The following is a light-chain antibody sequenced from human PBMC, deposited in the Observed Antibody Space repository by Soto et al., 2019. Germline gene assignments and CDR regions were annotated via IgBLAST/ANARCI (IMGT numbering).Light chain of an antibody. Sequence: DNQMNQSPSSLSASVGDRVTISCRTSQGISNYLAWYQQKPGKVPKLLIYAASTLQSGVPSRFSGSGSGTDFTLTISSLQPEDVATYYCQKYNNAPQTFGQGTKVEIK. CDR1: QGISNY. J-gene: IGKJ1*01. CDR3: QKYNNAPQT. V-gene: IGKV1-27*01. CDR2: AAS.